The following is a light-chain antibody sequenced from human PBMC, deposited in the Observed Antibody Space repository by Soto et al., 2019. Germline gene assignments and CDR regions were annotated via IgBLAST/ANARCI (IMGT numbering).Light chain of an antibody. J-gene: IGLJ1*01. CDR2: AND. CDR1: SSNIGNNF. CDR3: ATWDTTLSVYV. V-gene: IGLV1-51*01. Sequence: QSVLTQPPSVSAAPGQTVTISCSGSSSNIGNNFVSWYQHLPGTAPKLLILANDKRPSGIPDRFSGSKSDTSATLGIIALQPGDEAEYYCATWDTTLSVYVFGTGTKVTVL.